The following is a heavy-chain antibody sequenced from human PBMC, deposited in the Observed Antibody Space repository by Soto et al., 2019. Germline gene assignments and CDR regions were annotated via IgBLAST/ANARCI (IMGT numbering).Heavy chain of an antibody. CDR2: ISYDGSNK. CDR1: GFTFSSYG. V-gene: IGHV3-30*18. D-gene: IGHD6-13*01. J-gene: IGHJ4*02. CDR3: AKEPLIAAAGTGGKNYFDY. Sequence: SLRLSCAASGFTFSSYGMHWVRQAPGKGLEWVAVISYDGSNKYYADSVKGRFTISRDNSKNTLYLQMNSLRAEDTAVYYCAKEPLIAAAGTGGKNYFDYWGQGTLVTSPQ.